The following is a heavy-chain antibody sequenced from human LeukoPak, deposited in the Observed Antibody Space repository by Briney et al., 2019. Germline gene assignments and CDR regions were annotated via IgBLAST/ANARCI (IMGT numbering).Heavy chain of an antibody. D-gene: IGHD3-10*01. CDR2: ISGTTGKT. CDR3: AKGAAGGSGSYYQKNWFDP. J-gene: IGHJ5*02. Sequence: GGSLRLSCGASGFTFSNYIMSWVRQGPGRGLEWVSGISGTTGKTYYADSVKGRFRISRDNSKNTLYLQMDRLRAEDTAVYYCAKGAAGGSGSYYQKNWFDPWGQGTLVTVSS. CDR1: GFTFSNYI. V-gene: IGHV3-23*01.